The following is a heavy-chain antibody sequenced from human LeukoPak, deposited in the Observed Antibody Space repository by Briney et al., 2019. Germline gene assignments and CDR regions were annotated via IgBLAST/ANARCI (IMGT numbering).Heavy chain of an antibody. V-gene: IGHV4-34*01. Sequence: SETLSLTCAVYGGSFSGYYWSWIRQLPGKGLEWIGEINHSGSTNYNPSLKSRVTISVDTSKNQFSLKLSSVTAADTAVYYCARGSIQLWVTRGYYFDYWGQGTLVTVSS. CDR2: INHSGST. CDR3: ARGSIQLWVTRGYYFDY. J-gene: IGHJ4*02. CDR1: GGSFSGYY. D-gene: IGHD5-18*01.